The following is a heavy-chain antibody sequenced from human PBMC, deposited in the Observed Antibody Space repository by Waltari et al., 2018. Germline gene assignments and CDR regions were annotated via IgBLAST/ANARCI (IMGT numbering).Heavy chain of an antibody. CDR2: IYYSGIT. Sequence: QLQLQESGPGLVKPSETLSLTCTVSGGSISSRSYYWGWIRQPPGKGLEWIGSIYYSGITYYNPSLKSRVTISVDTSKNQFSLKLSSVTAADTAVCYCARGAEGDYFTYWGQGTLVTVSS. J-gene: IGHJ4*02. CDR1: GGSISSRSYY. CDR3: ARGAEGDYFTY. V-gene: IGHV4-39*01.